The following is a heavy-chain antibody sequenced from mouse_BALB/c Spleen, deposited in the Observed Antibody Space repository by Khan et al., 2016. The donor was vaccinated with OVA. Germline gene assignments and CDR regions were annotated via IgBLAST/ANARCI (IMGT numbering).Heavy chain of an antibody. CDR1: GYIFTSYW. CDR2: IYPGTNST. CDR3: ARDGPDGAWFVY. V-gene: IGHV1S132*01. D-gene: IGHD2-3*01. Sequence: VQLQQSGAELVRPGASVKLSCKTSGYIFTSYWIHWVKQRSGQGLEWIARIYPGTNSTYYNEKFKGKATLTADKSSSTAYMQLSSRKAEDSAVDFCARDGPDGAWFVYWGQGTLVTVSA. J-gene: IGHJ3*01.